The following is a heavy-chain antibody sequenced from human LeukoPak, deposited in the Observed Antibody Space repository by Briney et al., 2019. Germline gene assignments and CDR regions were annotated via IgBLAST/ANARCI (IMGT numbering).Heavy chain of an antibody. V-gene: IGHV1-3*03. CDR1: GYTFSSYA. CDR2: INPANGYA. Sequence: ASVKVSCKASGYTFSSYAMHWVRQAPGQTLEWLGWINPANGYAKYSQELQGRVTINRDTSASTAYFELSSLRSEDTAVYYCAIRDGYRDYWDQGTLVTVSS. J-gene: IGHJ4*02. CDR3: AIRDGYRDY. D-gene: IGHD5-24*01.